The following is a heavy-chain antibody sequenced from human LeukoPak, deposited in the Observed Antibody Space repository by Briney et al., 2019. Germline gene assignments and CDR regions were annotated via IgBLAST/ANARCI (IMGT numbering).Heavy chain of an antibody. Sequence: SQTLSLTCAISGDSVSSNSAAWNWIRQSPSRGLEWLGRTYYRSKWYNDYAVSVKSRITINPDTSKNQFSLQLNSVTPEDTAVYYCARVVRPSGYDRNYYYYYGMDVWGQGTTVTVSS. CDR1: GDSVSSNSAA. V-gene: IGHV6-1*01. D-gene: IGHD5-12*01. CDR2: TYYRSKWYN. J-gene: IGHJ6*02. CDR3: ARVVRPSGYDRNYYYYYGMDV.